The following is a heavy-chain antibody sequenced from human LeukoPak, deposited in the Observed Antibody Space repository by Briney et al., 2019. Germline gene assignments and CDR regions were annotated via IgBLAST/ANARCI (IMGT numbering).Heavy chain of an antibody. CDR2: IDPNSGGT. D-gene: IGHD3-16*02. V-gene: IGHV1-2*06. CDR1: GYTFTGYY. J-gene: IGHJ5*02. CDR3: ARVNDYVWGSYRMRWFDH. Sequence: ASVKVSCKASGYTFTGYYMHWVRQAPGQGLEWMGRIDPNSGGTNYAQKFQGRVTMTRDTSISTAYMELSRLRSDDTAVYYCARVNDYVWGSYRMRWFDHWGQGTLVTVSS.